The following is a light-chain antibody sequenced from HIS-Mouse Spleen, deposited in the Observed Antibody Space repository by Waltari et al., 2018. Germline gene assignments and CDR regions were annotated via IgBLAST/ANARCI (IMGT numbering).Light chain of an antibody. CDR1: SIHVGGYHY. Sequence: QSALTQPASVSGSPGQSITISCTGPSIHVGGYHYVPWYQQHPGKAPKLMIYDVSNRPSGVSNRFSGSKSGNTASLTISGLQAEDEADYYCCSYAGSSTWVFGGGTKLTVL. CDR2: DVS. CDR3: CSYAGSSTWV. V-gene: IGLV2-14*03. J-gene: IGLJ3*02.